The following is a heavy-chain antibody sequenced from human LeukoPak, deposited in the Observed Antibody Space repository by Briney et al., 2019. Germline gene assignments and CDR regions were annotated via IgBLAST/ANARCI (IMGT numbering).Heavy chain of an antibody. J-gene: IGHJ4*02. CDR2: IYYSGST. Sequence: SETLSLTCTVSGGSISSSSYYWGWIRQPPGKGLEWIGSIYYSGSTYYNPSLKSRVTISVDTSKNQFSLKLSSVTAADTAVYYCARGRELRGFDYWGQGTLVTVSS. D-gene: IGHD1-26*01. CDR3: ARGRELRGFDY. CDR1: GGSISSSSYY. V-gene: IGHV4-39*07.